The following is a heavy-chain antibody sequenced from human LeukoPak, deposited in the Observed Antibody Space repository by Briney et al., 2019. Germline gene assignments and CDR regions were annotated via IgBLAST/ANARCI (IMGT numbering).Heavy chain of an antibody. D-gene: IGHD6-13*01. J-gene: IGHJ4*02. Sequence: GSLRLSCATSGFTFSNFALHWVRQAPGKGLEWVAAVSYDESKYYADSVKDRFTISRDDSNNTLNLQMDSLRPEDTAVYYCARDPRIAAAWDYWGQGTLVTVSS. CDR2: VSYDESK. CDR3: ARDPRIAAAWDY. V-gene: IGHV3-30-3*01. CDR1: GFTFSNFA.